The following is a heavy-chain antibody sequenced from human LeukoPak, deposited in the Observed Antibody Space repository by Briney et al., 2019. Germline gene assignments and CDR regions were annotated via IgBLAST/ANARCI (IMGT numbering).Heavy chain of an antibody. J-gene: IGHJ4*02. V-gene: IGHV3-21*01. CDR3: ARDPTLCSSSWYDY. D-gene: IGHD6-13*01. CDR2: ISSSSSYI. Sequence: GGSLRLSCAASGFTFSSYSMNWVRQAPGKGLEWVSSISSSSSYIYYADSVKGRFTISRDNAKNSLYLQMNSLRAEDTAVYYCARDPTLCSSSWYDYWGQGTLVTVSS. CDR1: GFTFSSYS.